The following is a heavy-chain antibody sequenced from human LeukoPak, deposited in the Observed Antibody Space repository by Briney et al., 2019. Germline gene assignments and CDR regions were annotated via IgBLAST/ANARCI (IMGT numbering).Heavy chain of an antibody. CDR2: IYTSGST. CDR1: GGSISSYY. Sequence: SETLSLTCTVSGGSISSYYWSWIRQPAGKGLEWIGRIYTSGSTNYNPSLKSRVTMSVDTPKNQFSLKLSSVTAADTAVYYCARDSGEKTYYDFWSGYYTEYWGQGTLVTVSS. CDR3: ARDSGEKTYYDFWSGYYTEY. J-gene: IGHJ4*02. D-gene: IGHD3-3*01. V-gene: IGHV4-4*07.